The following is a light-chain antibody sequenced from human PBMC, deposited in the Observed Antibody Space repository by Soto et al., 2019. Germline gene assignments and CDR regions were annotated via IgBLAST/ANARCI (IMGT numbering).Light chain of an antibody. Sequence: DIQMTQSPSTLSASVGDRVTITCRASQSISSWVAWYQQKPGKAPKLLIYDASSLESGVPTRFSGSGSGTKFNLTLSRLAPDDFSTYYWQKYNNYFPPFGGGTKVEIK. V-gene: IGKV1-5*01. CDR1: QSISSW. CDR2: DAS. J-gene: IGKJ4*01. CDR3: QKYNNYFPP.